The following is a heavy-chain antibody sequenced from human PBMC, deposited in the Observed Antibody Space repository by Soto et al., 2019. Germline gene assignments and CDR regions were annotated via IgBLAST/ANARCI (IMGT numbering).Heavy chain of an antibody. J-gene: IGHJ4*02. CDR3: TRGRLYYDSGTYAN. CDR1: GGSFSYYY. Sequence: SETLSLTCAVYGGSFSYYYWSWTRQSPGKGLEWIGEISPSGTTKYNPSLKSRVIISMHTSTNQFSLYLSSVTAADTAVYYCTRGRLYYDSGTYANWGQGTLVTVSS. CDR2: ISPSGTT. V-gene: IGHV4-34*01. D-gene: IGHD3-10*01.